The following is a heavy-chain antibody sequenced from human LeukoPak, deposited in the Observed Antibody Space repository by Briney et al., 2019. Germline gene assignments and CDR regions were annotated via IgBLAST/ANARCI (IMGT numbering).Heavy chain of an antibody. Sequence: GGSLRLSCAASGFTFSSYAMSWVRQAPGKGLEWVSAISGSGGSTYYADSVKGRFTISRDNAKNMLYLQINSLRVGDTAIYYCARGGKLEPTAMATWGQGSLVVVSS. J-gene: IGHJ5*02. CDR1: GFTFSSYA. D-gene: IGHD5-18*01. V-gene: IGHV3-23*01. CDR2: ISGSGGST. CDR3: ARGGKLEPTAMAT.